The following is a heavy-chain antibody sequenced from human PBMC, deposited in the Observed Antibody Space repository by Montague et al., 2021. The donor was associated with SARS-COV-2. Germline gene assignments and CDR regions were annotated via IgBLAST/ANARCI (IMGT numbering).Heavy chain of an antibody. D-gene: IGHD6-19*01. CDR3: ASGWTLFD. Sequence: CAISGDRVSITAAAWNWIRQSPSRGLEWLGRTYYKSEWRTDYAVSVEGRLAIDADTSKNQFSLQLHSVTPEDPAVYYCASGWTLFDWGQGTLVTVSS. J-gene: IGHJ4*02. CDR2: TYYKSEWRT. V-gene: IGHV6-1*01. CDR1: GDRVSITAAA.